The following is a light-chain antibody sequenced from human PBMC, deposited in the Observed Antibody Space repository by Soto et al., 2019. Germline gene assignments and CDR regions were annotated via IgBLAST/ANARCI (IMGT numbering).Light chain of an antibody. Sequence: DIVLTQSPGTLSLAPGERATLSCRASQSVSSSYLAWYQQKPGQAPRLLIYGASSRATGIPDRFSGSGSGTAFTLTISRLEPEDVAVYYCQQYGRSLWTFGQGTKVELK. CDR3: QQYGRSLWT. V-gene: IGKV3-20*01. J-gene: IGKJ1*01. CDR2: GAS. CDR1: QSVSSSY.